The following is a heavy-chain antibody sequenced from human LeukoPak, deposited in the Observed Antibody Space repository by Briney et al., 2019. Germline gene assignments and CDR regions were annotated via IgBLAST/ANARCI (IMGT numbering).Heavy chain of an antibody. CDR1: GFPLSNYW. Sequence: GGSLRLSCAASGFPLSNYWMHWVRQTPGKGLVWVSRINPDGTTTSYADSVKGRFTISRDNARNTLYLEMNSLRAEDTAVYYCTRVGIGRYSFDSWGQGTLVTVSS. CDR2: INPDGTTT. J-gene: IGHJ4*02. D-gene: IGHD1-26*01. CDR3: TRVGIGRYSFDS. V-gene: IGHV3-74*01.